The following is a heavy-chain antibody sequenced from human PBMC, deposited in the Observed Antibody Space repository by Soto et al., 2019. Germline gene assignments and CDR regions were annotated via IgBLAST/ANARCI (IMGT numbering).Heavy chain of an antibody. CDR2: IIPISGTA. V-gene: IGHV1-69*13. Sequence: GXSVKVSCKASGGTFSSYAISWVRQAPGQGLEWMGGIIPISGTANYAQKFQGRVTITADESTSTAYMELSSLRSEDTAVYYCARSQGSSTSLEIYYYYYYGMDVWGQGTTVTSP. J-gene: IGHJ6*02. CDR1: GGTFSSYA. CDR3: ARSQGSSTSLEIYYYYYYGMDV. D-gene: IGHD2-2*01.